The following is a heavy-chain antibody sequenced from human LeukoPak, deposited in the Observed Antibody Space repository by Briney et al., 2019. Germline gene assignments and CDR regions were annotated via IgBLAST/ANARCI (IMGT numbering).Heavy chain of an antibody. Sequence: SETLSLTCTVSGGSISSYYWSWIRQPPGKGPEWIGYIYYSGSTNYNPSLKSRVTISVDTSKNQFSLKLSSVTAADTAVYYCARDQYGMDVWGQGTTVTVSS. J-gene: IGHJ6*02. CDR2: IYYSGST. CDR1: GGSISSYY. CDR3: ARDQYGMDV. V-gene: IGHV4-59*01.